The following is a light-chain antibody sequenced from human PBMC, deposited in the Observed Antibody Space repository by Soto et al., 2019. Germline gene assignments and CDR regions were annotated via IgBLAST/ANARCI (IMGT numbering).Light chain of an antibody. CDR2: GAS. CDR1: QSVSRTY. J-gene: IGKJ1*01. Sequence: EIVLTQSPGTLSLSPGERATLSCRASQSVSRTYLAWYQQKPGQAPRLLIYGASSRATGIPDRFSGSGSGTDFTLTISRLAPEDFAVYYCHQYGSSPQTFGQGTTVEIK. CDR3: HQYGSSPQT. V-gene: IGKV3-20*01.